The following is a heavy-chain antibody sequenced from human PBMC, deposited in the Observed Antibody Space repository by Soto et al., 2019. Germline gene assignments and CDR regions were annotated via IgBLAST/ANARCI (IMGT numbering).Heavy chain of an antibody. CDR1: GDSISSSY. Sequence: PSETLSLTCTVSGDSISSSYWSWIRQSPGKGLEWIGYIYYSGSTNYNASLKSRVTISVDTSKNQFSLKLSSVTAADTAVYYCARVSGLSFDYWGQGTLVTVSS. CDR2: IYYSGST. J-gene: IGHJ4*02. D-gene: IGHD3-10*01. V-gene: IGHV4-59*01. CDR3: ARVSGLSFDY.